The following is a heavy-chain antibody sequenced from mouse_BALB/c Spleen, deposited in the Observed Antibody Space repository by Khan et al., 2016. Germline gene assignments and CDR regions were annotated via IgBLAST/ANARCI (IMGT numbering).Heavy chain of an antibody. D-gene: IGHD2-3*01. CDR3: TRDGAWFTY. V-gene: IGHV6-6*02. J-gene: IGHJ3*01. Sequence: EVKLEESGGGLVQPGGSMKLSCVVSGFIFTNYWMNWVRQSPEKGLEWIAEIRLKSNNYATHYAESVKGRFTISRDDSKNSVYLQMNNLRVEDTGIYYCTRDGAWFTYWGQGTLVTVS. CDR2: IRLKSNNYAT. CDR1: GFIFTNYW.